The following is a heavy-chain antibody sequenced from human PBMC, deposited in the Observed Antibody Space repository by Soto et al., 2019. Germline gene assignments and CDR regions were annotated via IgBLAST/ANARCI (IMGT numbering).Heavy chain of an antibody. CDR3: ARGPHLEIERPAYYFDY. J-gene: IGHJ4*02. CDR2: ISSSSSYT. D-gene: IGHD1-1*01. Sequence: GGSLRLSCAASGFTFSDYYMSWIRQAPGKGLEWVSYISSSSSYTNYADSVKGRFTISRDNAKNSLYLQMNSLRAEDTAVYYCARGPHLEIERPAYYFDYWGQGTLVTVSS. V-gene: IGHV3-11*06. CDR1: GFTFSDYY.